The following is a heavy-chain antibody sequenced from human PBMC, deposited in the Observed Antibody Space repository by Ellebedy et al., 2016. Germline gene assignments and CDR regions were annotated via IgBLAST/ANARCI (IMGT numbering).Heavy chain of an antibody. CDR1: GYTFNSYG. Sequence: ASVKVSXXASGYTFNSYGINWVRQAPGQGLEWMGWISGYNGNTNYAQKLQGRVTMTTDTSTSTAYMELRSLRSDDTAVYYCARDLELGTVVASTEFDYWGQGTLVTVSS. J-gene: IGHJ4*02. CDR3: ARDLELGTVVASTEFDY. D-gene: IGHD3-22*01. CDR2: ISGYNGNT. V-gene: IGHV1-18*01.